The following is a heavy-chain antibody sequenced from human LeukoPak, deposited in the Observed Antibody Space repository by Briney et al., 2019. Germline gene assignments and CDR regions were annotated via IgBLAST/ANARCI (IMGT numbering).Heavy chain of an antibody. CDR3: AKAHYDSSGYHFDY. CDR1: GFTFSSYA. CDR2: ISGSGGST. Sequence: GGSLRLSCAASGFTFSSYAMSWVRQAPGKGLEWVSAISGSGGSTYYADSVKGRFTNSRDNSKNTLYLQMNSLRAEDTAVYYCAKAHYDSSGYHFDYWGQGTLVTVSS. D-gene: IGHD3-22*01. V-gene: IGHV3-23*01. J-gene: IGHJ4*02.